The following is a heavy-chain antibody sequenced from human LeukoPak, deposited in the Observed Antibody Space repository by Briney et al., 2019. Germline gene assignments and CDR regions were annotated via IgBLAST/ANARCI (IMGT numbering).Heavy chain of an antibody. Sequence: GGSLRLSCAASGFTFSTYWMTWVRQAPGKGLEWVANIKEDGSQKYYVDSVKGRLTISRDNAKNSLYLQMDSLRAEGTAVYYCARDTGCAGGTCFSFYDYWGQGTLVTVSS. J-gene: IGHJ4*02. CDR3: ARDTGCAGGTCFSFYDY. CDR2: IKEDGSQK. CDR1: GFTFSTYW. D-gene: IGHD2-15*01. V-gene: IGHV3-7*01.